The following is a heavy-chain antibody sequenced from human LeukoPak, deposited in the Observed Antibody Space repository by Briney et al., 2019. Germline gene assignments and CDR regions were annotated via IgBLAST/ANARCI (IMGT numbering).Heavy chain of an antibody. CDR3: ARVDYGSGNDYFDY. V-gene: IGHV3-53*01. CDR1: GFTFSSYA. J-gene: IGHJ4*02. D-gene: IGHD3-10*01. Sequence: GGSLRLSCAASGFTFSSYAMSWVRQAPGKGLEWVSVIYSGGSTYYADSVKGRFTISRDNSKNTLYLQMNSLRAEDTAVYYCARVDYGSGNDYFDYWGQGTLVTVSS. CDR2: IYSGGST.